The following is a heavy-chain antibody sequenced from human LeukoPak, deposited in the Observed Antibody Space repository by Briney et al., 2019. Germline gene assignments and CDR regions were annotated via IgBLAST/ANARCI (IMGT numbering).Heavy chain of an antibody. Sequence: GGSLRLSCAASGFTFSSYAMHWVRQAPGKGLEYVSAISSNGGITYYANSVEGRFTIFRDNSKNTLYLQMGSLRAEDMAVYYCARDQLVLSYYYGMDVWGQGTTVTVSS. CDR2: ISSNGGIT. D-gene: IGHD6-13*01. CDR3: ARDQLVLSYYYGMDV. J-gene: IGHJ6*02. V-gene: IGHV3-64*01. CDR1: GFTFSSYA.